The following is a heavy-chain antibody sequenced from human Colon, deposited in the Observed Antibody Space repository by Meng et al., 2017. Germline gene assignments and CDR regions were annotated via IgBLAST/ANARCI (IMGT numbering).Heavy chain of an antibody. CDR2: IDYSRSI. V-gene: IGHV4-61*01. D-gene: IGHD1-26*01. Sequence: VQAAASGLGLVRPSLTLSLTCTVSGGTVSSGSHYWSWLRQPPGKGLEWIGYIDYSRSINYYPSLKSRVTMSVDTSKNQFSLNLSSVTAADTAVYYCAGGPWELDYWGQGTLVTVSS. J-gene: IGHJ4*02. CDR1: GGTVSSGSHY. CDR3: AGGPWELDY.